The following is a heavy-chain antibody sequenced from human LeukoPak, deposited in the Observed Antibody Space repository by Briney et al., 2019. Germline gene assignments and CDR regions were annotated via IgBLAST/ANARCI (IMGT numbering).Heavy chain of an antibody. V-gene: IGHV3-21*04. CDR2: ISSSSSYI. CDR1: GFTFSSYS. D-gene: IGHD3-10*01. CDR3: AKSLGGDYGSGSYYVVFDS. J-gene: IGHJ4*02. Sequence: PGGSLRLSCAASGFTFSSYSMNWVRQAPGKGLEWVSSISSSSSYIYYADSVKGRFTISRDNAKNSLYLQMNSLRVDDTALYYCAKSLGGDYGSGSYYVVFDSWGQGTLVTVSS.